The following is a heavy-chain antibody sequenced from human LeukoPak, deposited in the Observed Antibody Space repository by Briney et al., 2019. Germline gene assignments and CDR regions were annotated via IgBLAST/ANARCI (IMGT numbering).Heavy chain of an antibody. CDR1: GYTLTELS. CDR3: ARGTYSSGWLEFSDFDF. V-gene: IGHV1-24*01. CDR2: FDPEDGET. D-gene: IGHD6-19*01. J-gene: IGHJ4*02. Sequence: ASVKVSCKVSGYTLTELSMHWVRQAPGKGLEWMGGFDPEDGETIYAQKFQGRVTMTEDTSTDTAYMELSSLRVEDTAVYYCARGTYSSGWLEFSDFDFWGQGTLVTASS.